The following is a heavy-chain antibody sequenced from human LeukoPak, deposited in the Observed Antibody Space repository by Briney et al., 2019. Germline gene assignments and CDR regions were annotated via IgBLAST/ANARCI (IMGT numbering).Heavy chain of an antibody. D-gene: IGHD6-13*01. V-gene: IGHV4-39*01. Sequence: PSETLTLTCTVSGDSISRSTYCWGWIRQPPGKGLEWIGNMHYSGSPNYNPSLRSRVTMSGDTSNNQLSLKLNSVTAADTAMYYCARYSTIGAGGRGWYFDLWGRGTLVTVSS. CDR2: MHYSGSP. CDR3: ARYSTIGAGGRGWYFDL. CDR1: GDSISRSTYC. J-gene: IGHJ2*01.